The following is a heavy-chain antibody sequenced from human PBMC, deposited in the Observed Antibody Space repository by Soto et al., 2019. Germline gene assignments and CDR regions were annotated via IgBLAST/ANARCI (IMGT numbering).Heavy chain of an antibody. V-gene: IGHV4-59*08. CDR3: ARGYYDILTGYPYYYYMDV. Sequence: SETLSLTCTVSGGSIGSYYWSWIRQPPGKGLEWIGYIYYSGSTNYNPSLKSRVTISVDTSKNQFSLKLSSVTAADTAVYYCARGYYDILTGYPYYYYMDVWGKGTTVTVSS. D-gene: IGHD3-9*01. J-gene: IGHJ6*03. CDR2: IYYSGST. CDR1: GGSIGSYY.